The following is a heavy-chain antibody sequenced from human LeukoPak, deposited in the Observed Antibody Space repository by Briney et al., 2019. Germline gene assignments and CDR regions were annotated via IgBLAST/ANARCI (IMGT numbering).Heavy chain of an antibody. Sequence: PSETLSLTCAVSGYSISSGYYWGWIRQPPGKGLEWIGSIYYSGSTYYNPSLKSRVTISVDTSKNQFSLKLSSVTAADTAVYYCASFNWGSPIDKKRFDYWGQGTLVTVSS. CDR1: GYSISSGYY. J-gene: IGHJ4*02. D-gene: IGHD7-27*01. CDR3: ASFNWGSPIDKKRFDY. V-gene: IGHV4-38-2*01. CDR2: IYYSGST.